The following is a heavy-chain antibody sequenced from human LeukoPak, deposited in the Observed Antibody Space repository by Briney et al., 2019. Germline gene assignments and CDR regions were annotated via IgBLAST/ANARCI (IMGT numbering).Heavy chain of an antibody. CDR1: GFTFSSYG. J-gene: IGHJ4*02. D-gene: IGHD3-10*01. CDR2: IWYDGSNK. Sequence: PGGSLRLSCAASGFTFSSYGMHWVRQAPGRGLEWVAVIWYDGSNKYYADSVKGRFTISRDNSKNTLYLQMNSRRAEDTAVYYCARGSASVLLWFGELLSNEYYFDYWGQGTLVTVSS. CDR3: ARGSASVLLWFGELLSNEYYFDY. V-gene: IGHV3-33*01.